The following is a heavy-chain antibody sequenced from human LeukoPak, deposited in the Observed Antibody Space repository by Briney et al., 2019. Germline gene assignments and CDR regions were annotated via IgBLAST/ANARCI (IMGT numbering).Heavy chain of an antibody. CDR1: GFTFSNAW. CDR2: IKSKTDGGTT. D-gene: IGHD3-16*01. V-gene: IGHV3-15*01. Sequence: GGSLRLSCAASGFTFSNAWMSWVRQAPGKGLEWVGRIKSKTDGGTTDYAAPVKGRFTISRDDSKNTLYLQMNSLKTEDTAVYYCTIDPNSGIMTTDYWGQGTLVTVSS. J-gene: IGHJ4*02. CDR3: TIDPNSGIMTTDY.